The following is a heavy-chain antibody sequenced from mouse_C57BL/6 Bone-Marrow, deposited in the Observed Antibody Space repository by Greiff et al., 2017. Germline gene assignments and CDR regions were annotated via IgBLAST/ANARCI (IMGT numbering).Heavy chain of an antibody. CDR3: ERRGTPYYVDY. CDR1: GYTFTSYW. CDR2: IDPSDSYT. D-gene: IGHD2-14*01. J-gene: IGHJ2*01. V-gene: IGHV1-69*01. Sequence: VQLQQPGAELVMPGASVKLSCKASGYTFTSYWMHWVKQRPGQGLEWIGEIDPSDSYTNYNQKFKGKSTLTVDKSSSTAYMQLSSLTSEDSGVYYCERRGTPYYVDYWGQGTTLTVSS.